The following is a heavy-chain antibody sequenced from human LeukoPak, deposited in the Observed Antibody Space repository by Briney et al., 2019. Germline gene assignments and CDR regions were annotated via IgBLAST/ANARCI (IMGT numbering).Heavy chain of an antibody. J-gene: IGHJ4*02. CDR1: GFTFSSFA. CDR3: ARVQKVPHEFDY. Sequence: PGGSLRLSCAASGFTFSSFAVSWVRQAPGKGLEWVSAISGSAGNTYYADSVKGRFTISRDSSKNTLYLQMNSLRAEDTAVYYCARVQKVPHEFDYWGQGTLVTVSS. D-gene: IGHD1-1*01. V-gene: IGHV3-23*01. CDR2: ISGSAGNT.